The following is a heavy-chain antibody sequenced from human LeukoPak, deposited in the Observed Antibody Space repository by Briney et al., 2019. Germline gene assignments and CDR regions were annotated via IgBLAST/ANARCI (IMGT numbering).Heavy chain of an antibody. CDR1: GGSIGSSSYY. CDR2: IYYSGST. D-gene: IGHD6-19*01. V-gene: IGHV4-39*01. Sequence: SETLPLTCTVSGGSIGSSSYYWGWIRQPPGKGLEWIGSIYYSGSTYYNPSLKSRVTISVDTSKNQFSLKLSSVTAADTAVYYCARHFPGVAVAGYYFDYWGQGTLVTVSS. CDR3: ARHFPGVAVAGYYFDY. J-gene: IGHJ4*02.